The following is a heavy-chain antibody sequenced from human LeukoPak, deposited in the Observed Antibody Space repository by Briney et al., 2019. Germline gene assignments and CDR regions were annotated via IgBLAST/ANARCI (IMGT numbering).Heavy chain of an antibody. J-gene: IGHJ4*02. CDR2: IRGSGGST. V-gene: IGHV3-23*01. CDR1: VFTLCIYT. Sequence: GGSLRLSCAASVFTLCIYTVYWVRDPPGKGREGVLAIRGSGGSTYYAESMTGWFTIDRDNSKNCLYLTMDRVRTEDTAVYYCAYSPDGKMSFEIWGQGTLFTVYS. D-gene: IGHD3-16*01. CDR3: AYSPDGKMSFEI.